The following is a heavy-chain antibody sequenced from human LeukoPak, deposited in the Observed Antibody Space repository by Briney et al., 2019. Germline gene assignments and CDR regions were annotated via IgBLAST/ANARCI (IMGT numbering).Heavy chain of an antibody. V-gene: IGHV3-23*01. D-gene: IGHD6-19*01. J-gene: IGHJ4*02. CDR2: ISGSGGST. CDR1: GFTFSSYA. CDR3: ASWRFRSGWYDY. Sequence: PGGSLRLSCAASGFTFSSYAMSWVRQAPGKGLEWVSAISGSGGSTYYADSVKGRFTISRDNSKNTLYLQMNSLRAEDTAVYYCASWRFRSGWYDYWGQGTLVTVSS.